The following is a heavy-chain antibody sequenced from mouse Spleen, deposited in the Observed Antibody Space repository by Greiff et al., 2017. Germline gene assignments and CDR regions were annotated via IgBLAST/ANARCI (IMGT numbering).Heavy chain of an antibody. Sequence: EVKLQESGPGMVKPSQSLSLTCTVTGYSITSGYDWHWIRHSPGNKLEWMGFISYSGSTNYNPSLKSRISITHDTSKNHFFLKLNSVTTEDTATYYCASGITLDYWGQGTTLTVSS. CDR1: GYSITSGYD. CDR2: ISYSGST. J-gene: IGHJ2*01. D-gene: IGHD2-4*01. CDR3: ASGITLDY. V-gene: IGHV3-1*01.